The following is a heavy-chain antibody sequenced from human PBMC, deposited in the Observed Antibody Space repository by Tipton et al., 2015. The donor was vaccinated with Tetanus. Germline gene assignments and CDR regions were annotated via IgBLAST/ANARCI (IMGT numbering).Heavy chain of an antibody. CDR3: ARGVWFGPGPRYYFDY. CDR2: IYSSGST. Sequence: LRLSCTTSGFIFGDYALNWIRQAPGKGLEWIGRIYSSGSTHYNPSLKSRVTMSLDTSKNQFSLKLNSVTAADTAVYYCARGVWFGPGPRYYFDYWGQGTLVTVSS. J-gene: IGHJ4*02. V-gene: IGHV4-4*07. CDR1: GFIFGDYA. D-gene: IGHD3-10*01.